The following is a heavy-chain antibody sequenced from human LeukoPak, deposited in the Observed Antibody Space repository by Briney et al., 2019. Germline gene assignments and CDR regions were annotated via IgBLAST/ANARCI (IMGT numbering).Heavy chain of an antibody. J-gene: IGHJ4*02. V-gene: IGHV4-39*01. Sequence: PSETLSLTCTVSGGSISSSSYYWGWIRQPPGKGLEWIGSIYYSGSTYYNPSLKSRVTISVDTSKNQFSLKLSSVTAADTAVYYCPRLRWRGFDYWGQGTLVTVSS. CDR1: GGSISSSSYY. D-gene: IGHD1-1*01. CDR3: PRLRWRGFDY. CDR2: IYYSGST.